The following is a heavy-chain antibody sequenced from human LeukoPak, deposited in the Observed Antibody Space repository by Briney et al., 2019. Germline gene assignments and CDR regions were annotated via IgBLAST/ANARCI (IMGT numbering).Heavy chain of an antibody. CDR1: GFHFGIYA. V-gene: IGHV3-23*01. Sequence: QPGGSLRLSCAASGFHFGIYAMTWVRQARGKGLEWVSAISRGVIDIYYADSVQARFTISRDDSKNAVYLQMNNLRSEDTAVYYCTKEVWGSYPDWGQGTLVTVSS. D-gene: IGHD3-16*02. CDR2: ISRGVIDI. J-gene: IGHJ4*02. CDR3: TKEVWGSYPD.